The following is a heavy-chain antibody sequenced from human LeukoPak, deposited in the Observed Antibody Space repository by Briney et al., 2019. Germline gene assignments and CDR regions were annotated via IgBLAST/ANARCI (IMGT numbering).Heavy chain of an antibody. CDR3: ARHTQRLDAFDI. CDR1: GGSISSSSYY. CDR2: IYYSGST. J-gene: IGHJ3*02. V-gene: IGHV4-39*01. Sequence: SETLSLTCTVSGGSISSSSYYWGWIRQPPGKGLEWIGSIYYSGSTYYNPSLKSRVTISVDTSKNQFSLKLSSVTAADTAVYCCARHTQRLDAFDIWGQGTMVTASS.